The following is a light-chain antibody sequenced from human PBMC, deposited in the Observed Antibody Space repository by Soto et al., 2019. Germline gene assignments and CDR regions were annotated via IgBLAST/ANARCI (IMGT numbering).Light chain of an antibody. J-gene: IGKJ4*01. Sequence: EIVLTQSPGTLSLSPGERATLSCRASQSVSSSYLAWYQQKPGQAPRLLIYGASSGATGIPDRFSGSGSGTDFTLTISRLEPEDFAVYYCQQYGSSPFGGGTKVDIK. CDR1: QSVSSSY. CDR3: QQYGSSP. CDR2: GAS. V-gene: IGKV3-20*01.